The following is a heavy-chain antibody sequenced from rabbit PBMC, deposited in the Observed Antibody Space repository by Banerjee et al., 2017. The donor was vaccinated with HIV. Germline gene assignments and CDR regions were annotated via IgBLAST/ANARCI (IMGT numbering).Heavy chain of an antibody. CDR1: GFSFSSSYW. CDR3: ARDLAGVIGWNFNL. CDR2: IVYDGNI. J-gene: IGHJ4*01. D-gene: IGHD4-1*01. V-gene: IGHV1S45*01. Sequence: EESGGDLVKPEGSLTLTCTASGFSFSSSYWICWVRQAPGKGPEWIGYIVYDGNIYYASWAKGRFTISKTSSTTVTLQMTSLTAADTATYFCARDLAGVIGWNFNLWGPGTLVTVS.